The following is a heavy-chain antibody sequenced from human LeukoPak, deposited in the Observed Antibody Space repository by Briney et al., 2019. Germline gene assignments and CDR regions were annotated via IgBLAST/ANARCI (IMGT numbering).Heavy chain of an antibody. CDR3: VRDFRSADY. CDR1: GFTLSGYW. Sequence: GGSLRLSCAASGFTLSGYWMHWVRQAPGKGPMWVSRICPDGTVTNYADSVKARFIISRDNARNTVYLQMNSLRVEDTAVYYCVRDFRSADYWGQGTLVTVSS. J-gene: IGHJ4*02. V-gene: IGHV3-74*01. CDR2: ICPDGTVT.